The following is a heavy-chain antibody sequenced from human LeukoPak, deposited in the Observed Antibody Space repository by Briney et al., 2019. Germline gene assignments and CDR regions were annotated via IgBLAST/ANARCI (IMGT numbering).Heavy chain of an antibody. CDR2: IYYTGTT. V-gene: IGHV4-39*07. J-gene: IGHJ4*02. CDR3: ARGYGSGSFPLDY. Sequence: SETLSLTCNVSGGSISSASYYWGWLRQPPGKGLEWIGSIYYTGTTYQSPSLKSRVTISVHTSKNQFSLNLSSVTAADTAVYYCARGYGSGSFPLDYWGQGTLVTVSS. D-gene: IGHD3-10*01. CDR1: GGSISSASYY.